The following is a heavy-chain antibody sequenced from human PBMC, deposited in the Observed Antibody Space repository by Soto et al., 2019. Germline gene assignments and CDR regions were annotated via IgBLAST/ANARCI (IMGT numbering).Heavy chain of an antibody. V-gene: IGHV3-30*18. Sequence: GGSLRLSCAASGFTFSSYGMHWVRQAPGKGLEWVAVISYDGSNKYYADSVKGRFTISRDNSKNTLYLQMNSLRAEDTAVYYCAKVHTRGGYSSGWYIWGQGTLVTVSS. CDR3: AKVHTRGGYSSGWYI. CDR1: GFTFSSYG. J-gene: IGHJ4*02. D-gene: IGHD6-19*01. CDR2: ISYDGSNK.